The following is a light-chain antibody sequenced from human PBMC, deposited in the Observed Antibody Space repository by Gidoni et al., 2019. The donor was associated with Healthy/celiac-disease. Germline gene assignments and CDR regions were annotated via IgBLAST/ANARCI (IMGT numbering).Light chain of an antibody. CDR2: DNN. Sequence: HSVFPPPPSLSPAPGPKVPISCSGISSNIGNNYVSWYQQLPGTAPKLLIYDNNKRPSGIPDRFSGSKAGTSATLGSTGLQSGDEDDYYCGTWDSSLSAVVFGGGTKLTVL. J-gene: IGLJ2*01. V-gene: IGLV1-51*01. CDR3: GTWDSSLSAVV. CDR1: SSNIGNNY.